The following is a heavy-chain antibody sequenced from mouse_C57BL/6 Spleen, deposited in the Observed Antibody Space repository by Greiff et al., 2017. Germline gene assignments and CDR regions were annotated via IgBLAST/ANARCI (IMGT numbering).Heavy chain of an antibody. Sequence: QVQLQQPGAELVRPGSSVKLSCKASGYTFTSYWMHWVKQRPIQGLEWIGNIDPSDSDTHYNQKFKDKATLTVDKSSSTAYMQLSSLASEDSAVYYCAARGAMDYWGQGTSVTVSS. J-gene: IGHJ4*01. CDR2: IDPSDSDT. D-gene: IGHD3-3*01. CDR3: AARGAMDY. CDR1: GYTFTSYW. V-gene: IGHV1-52*01.